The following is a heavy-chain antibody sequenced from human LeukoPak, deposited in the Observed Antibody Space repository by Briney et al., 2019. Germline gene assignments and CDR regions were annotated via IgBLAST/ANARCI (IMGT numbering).Heavy chain of an antibody. D-gene: IGHD6-13*01. CDR3: ARDGSSSWYFHYYYYYGMDV. V-gene: IGHV3-48*03. Sequence: PGGSLRLSCAASGFTFSSYEMNWVRQAPGKGLEWVSYISSSGSTIYYADSVKGRFTIPRDNAKNSLYLQMNSLRAEDTAVYYCARDGSSSWYFHYYYYYGMDVWGQGTTVTVSS. CDR1: GFTFSSYE. J-gene: IGHJ6*02. CDR2: ISSSGSTI.